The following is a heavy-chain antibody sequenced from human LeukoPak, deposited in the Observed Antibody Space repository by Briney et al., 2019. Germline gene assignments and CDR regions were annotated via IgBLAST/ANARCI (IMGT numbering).Heavy chain of an antibody. Sequence: GGSLRLSCAASGFTFNNYGMSWVRQAPGKGLEWVSAISGSGGSTFYADSVKGRFTISRDNSKNSLYLQMNSLRAEDTALYYCARVTKDSSGYPPFYFDYWGQGTLVTVSS. D-gene: IGHD3-22*01. CDR2: ISGSGGST. CDR1: GFTFNNYG. V-gene: IGHV3-23*01. J-gene: IGHJ4*02. CDR3: ARVTKDSSGYPPFYFDY.